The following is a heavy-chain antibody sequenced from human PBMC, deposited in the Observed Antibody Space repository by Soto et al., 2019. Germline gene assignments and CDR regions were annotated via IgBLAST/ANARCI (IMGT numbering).Heavy chain of an antibody. CDR3: AKGLGIAAAGTMGY. CDR2: ISYDGSNK. Sequence: QVQLVESGGGVVQPGRSLRLSCAASGFTFSYYGMHWVRQAPGKGLEWVAVISYDGSNKYYADSVKGRFTISRDNSKNTLYLQMNSLRAEATAVYYCAKGLGIAAAGTMGYWGQGTLVTVSS. V-gene: IGHV3-30*18. CDR1: GFTFSYYG. D-gene: IGHD6-13*01. J-gene: IGHJ4*02.